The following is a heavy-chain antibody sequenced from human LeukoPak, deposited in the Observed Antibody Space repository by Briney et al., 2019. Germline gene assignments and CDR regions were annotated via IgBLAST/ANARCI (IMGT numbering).Heavy chain of an antibody. CDR3: ASNTVTPSGGYFDY. CDR1: GGTFSSYA. D-gene: IGHD4-17*01. V-gene: IGHV1-69*13. Sequence: GASVKVSCKASGGTFSSYAISWVRQAPGQGLEWMGGIIPIFGTANYAQKFQGRVTITADESTSTAYMELSSLRSEDTAVYYCASNTVTPSGGYFDYWGQGTLVTVSS. J-gene: IGHJ4*02. CDR2: IIPIFGTA.